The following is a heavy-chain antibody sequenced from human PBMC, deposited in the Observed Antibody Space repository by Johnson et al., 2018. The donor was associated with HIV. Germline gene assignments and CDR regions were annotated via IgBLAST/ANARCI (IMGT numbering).Heavy chain of an antibody. V-gene: IGHV3-66*01. Sequence: VQLVESGGGLVQPGGSLRLSCAASGFSISSNYMSWIRQAPGKGLEWVSVIYRAGSTYYADSVKDRFTISRDISKNTIYLQMNSLRAEDTAMYYCAREWGVITFGGVIPRNAFDIWGQGTMVTVSS. D-gene: IGHD3-16*01. CDR2: IYRAGST. J-gene: IGHJ3*02. CDR3: AREWGVITFGGVIPRNAFDI. CDR1: GFSISSNY.